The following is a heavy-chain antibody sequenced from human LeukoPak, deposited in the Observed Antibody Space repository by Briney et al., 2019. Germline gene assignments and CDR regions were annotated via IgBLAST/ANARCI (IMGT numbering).Heavy chain of an antibody. CDR1: GGSISSSNW. V-gene: IGHV4-4*02. CDR3: ARAPSPEWFGTFDY. J-gene: IGHJ4*02. Sequence: SETLSLTCAVSGGSISSSNWWSWVRQPPGKGLEWIGEIYHSGSTNYNPSLKSRVTISVDKSKNQFSLKLSSVTAADTAVYYCARAPSPEWFGTFDYWGQGTLVTVSS. D-gene: IGHD3-10*01. CDR2: IYHSGST.